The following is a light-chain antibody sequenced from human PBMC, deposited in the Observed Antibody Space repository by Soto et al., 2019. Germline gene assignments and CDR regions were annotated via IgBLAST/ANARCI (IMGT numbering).Light chain of an antibody. CDR1: QGISSF. CDR3: QNYTSAPWT. CDR2: AAS. J-gene: IGKJ1*01. V-gene: IGKV1-27*01. Sequence: DIQMTQSPSSLSASVGDRVTITCRASQGISSFLAWYQQKPGKVPKLLIYAASTLQSGVPSRFSGRGSGTDFTLTISSLQPEDVATYYCQNYTSAPWTFGQGTKVEIK.